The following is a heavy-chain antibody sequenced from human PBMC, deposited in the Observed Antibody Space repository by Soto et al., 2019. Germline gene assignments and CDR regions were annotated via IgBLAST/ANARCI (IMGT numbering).Heavy chain of an antibody. D-gene: IGHD2-8*01. CDR1: GGSFSGYY. CDR2: INHSGST. J-gene: IGHJ4*02. V-gene: IGHV4-34*01. Sequence: LSLTCAVYGGSFSGYYWSWIRQPPGKGLEWIGEINHSGSTNYNPSLKSRVTISVDTSKNQFSLKLSSVTAADTAVYYCARGVRNIVLMVYAYWGQGTLVTVSS. CDR3: ARGVRNIVLMVYAY.